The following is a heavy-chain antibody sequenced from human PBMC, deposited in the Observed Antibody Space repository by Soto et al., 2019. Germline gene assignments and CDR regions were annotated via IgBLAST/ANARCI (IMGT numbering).Heavy chain of an antibody. V-gene: IGHV3-30*18. CDR3: GKDIGFPPGEQWLVYYYYYGMDV. Sequence: QVQLVESGGGVVQPGRSLRLSCAASGFTFSSYGMHWVRQAPGKGLEWVAVISYDGSNKYYADSVKGRFTISRDNSKNTLYLQMNSLRAEDTAVYYCGKDIGFPPGEQWLVYYYYYGMDVWGQGTTVTVSS. D-gene: IGHD6-19*01. CDR2: ISYDGSNK. CDR1: GFTFSSYG. J-gene: IGHJ6*02.